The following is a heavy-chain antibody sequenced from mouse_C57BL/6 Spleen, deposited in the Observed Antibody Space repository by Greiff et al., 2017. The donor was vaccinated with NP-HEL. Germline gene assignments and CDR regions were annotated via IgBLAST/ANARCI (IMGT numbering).Heavy chain of an antibody. Sequence: QVQLQQPGAELVMPGASVKLSCKASGYTFTSYWMHWVKQRPGQGLEWIGEIDPSDSYTNYNQKFKGKSTLTVDKSSSTAYMQLSSLTSEDSAVYYWALKGTRGYYFDYWGQGTTLTVSS. V-gene: IGHV1-69*01. CDR2: IDPSDSYT. CDR3: ALKGTRGYYFDY. CDR1: GYTFTSYW. J-gene: IGHJ2*01. D-gene: IGHD3-3*01.